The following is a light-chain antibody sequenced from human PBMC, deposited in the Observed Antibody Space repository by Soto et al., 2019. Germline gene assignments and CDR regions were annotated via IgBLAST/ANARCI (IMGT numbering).Light chain of an antibody. V-gene: IGKV3-11*01. CDR2: DVS. CDR3: HQRSSWPRGT. J-gene: IGKJ1*01. CDR1: QSVSSY. Sequence: EIVLTQSPATLSLSLGESATLSCRASQSVSSYLAWYQQKPGQGPRLLIYDVSNRATGVSARFSGSGYGTDFTLTISSLEPDDFAVYYCHQRSSWPRGTFGQGTKVDIK.